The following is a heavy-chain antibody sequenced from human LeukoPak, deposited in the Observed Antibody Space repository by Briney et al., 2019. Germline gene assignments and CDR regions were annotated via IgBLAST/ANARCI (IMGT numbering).Heavy chain of an antibody. Sequence: KPPETLSLTCAVYGGSFSGYYWSWIRQPPGKGLEWIGEINHSGSTNYNPSLKSRVTISVDTSKNQFSLKLSSVTAADTAVYYCARDYYDSSGYYYFDYWGQGTLVTVSS. CDR3: ARDYYDSSGYYYFDY. D-gene: IGHD3-22*01. V-gene: IGHV4-34*01. J-gene: IGHJ4*02. CDR2: INHSGST. CDR1: GGSFSGYY.